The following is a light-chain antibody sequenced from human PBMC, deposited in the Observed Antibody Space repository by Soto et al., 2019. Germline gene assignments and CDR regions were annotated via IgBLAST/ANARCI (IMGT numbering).Light chain of an antibody. CDR3: RQRSNWLT. CDR1: VSVSSRS. Sequence: EIVMTQSPATLSVSPGERATLSCRASVSVSSRSLAWYQQEHGQGPRLLIYDASTRATGVPVRVSGGGSGIDFTITISSLEHEDFAFYYCRQRSNWLTFGPGTKVEIK. J-gene: IGKJ1*01. V-gene: IGKV3D-20*02. CDR2: DAS.